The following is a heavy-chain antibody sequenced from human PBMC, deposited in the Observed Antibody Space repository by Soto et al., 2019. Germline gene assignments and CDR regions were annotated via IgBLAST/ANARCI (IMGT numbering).Heavy chain of an antibody. CDR1: GYTFTGYF. CDR3: ARVYGAIYYPHYYFDY. Sequence: ASVKVSCKASGYTFTGYFIHWVRQAPGQGLEWMGGINPNIGGTNYGQKFQGRVTMTRDRSTRTVYMELSRLTTDDTAVYYCARVYGAIYYPHYYFDYWGQGTLVTVSS. V-gene: IGHV1-2*02. J-gene: IGHJ4*02. D-gene: IGHD1-26*01. CDR2: INPNIGGT.